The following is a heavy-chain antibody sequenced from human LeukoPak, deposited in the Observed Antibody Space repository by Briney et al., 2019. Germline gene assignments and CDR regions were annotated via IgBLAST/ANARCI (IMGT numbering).Heavy chain of an antibody. V-gene: IGHV4-59*01. D-gene: IGHD6-13*01. Sequence: SETLSLTCTLSGGSFSTYYWSWLRQPPGKGLEWIGFIYYSGSTNYNLSLKSRVTIDTSKNQFSLKLNSVTDADTAVYYCAKGEQLVYFDYWGQGTLVTVSS. J-gene: IGHJ4*02. CDR3: AKGEQLVYFDY. CDR2: IYYSGST. CDR1: GGSFSTYY.